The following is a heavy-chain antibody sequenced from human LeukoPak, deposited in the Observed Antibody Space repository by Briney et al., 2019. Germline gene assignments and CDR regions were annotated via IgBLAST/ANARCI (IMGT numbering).Heavy chain of an antibody. Sequence: PSETLSLTCSDSGDTISTSDHYWGWIRQPPGKGLEWVANLNQWGNDKYYADSVRGRFTISRDNARDALYLQMNSLRTEDTGLYYCSRDLGTGRPHDVWGLGTLVTVSS. CDR1: GDTISTSDHY. J-gene: IGHJ1*01. CDR3: SRDLGTGRPHDV. CDR2: LNQWGNDK. V-gene: IGHV3-7*01. D-gene: IGHD3/OR15-3a*01.